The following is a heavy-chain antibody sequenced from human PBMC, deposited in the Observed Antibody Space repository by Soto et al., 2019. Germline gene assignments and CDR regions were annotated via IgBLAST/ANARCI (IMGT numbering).Heavy chain of an antibody. D-gene: IGHD6-19*01. V-gene: IGHV4-31*03. J-gene: IGHJ4*02. CDR2: IYYSGST. CDR1: GGSISSGGYY. CDR3: ARVSDGSYSSGWPNYFDY. Sequence: SETLSLTCTVSGGSISSGGYYWSWIRQHPGKGLEWIGYIYYSGSTYYNPSLKSRVTISVDTSKNQFSLKLSSVTAADTAVYYCARVSDGSYSSGWPNYFDYWGQGTLVTVSS.